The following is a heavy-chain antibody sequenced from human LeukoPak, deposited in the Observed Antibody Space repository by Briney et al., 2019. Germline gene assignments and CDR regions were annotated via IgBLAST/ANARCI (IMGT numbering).Heavy chain of an antibody. Sequence: PSETLSLTCTVSGGSISSSVYYWGWIRQPPGKGLEWIGSIYYSGCTYYNPSLKSRVAISVDTSKNQFALKLTSVTAADTAVYYCARHPQYWGQGNLVTVSS. CDR3: ARHPQY. V-gene: IGHV4-39*01. CDR2: IYYSGCT. CDR1: GGSISSSVYY. J-gene: IGHJ4*02.